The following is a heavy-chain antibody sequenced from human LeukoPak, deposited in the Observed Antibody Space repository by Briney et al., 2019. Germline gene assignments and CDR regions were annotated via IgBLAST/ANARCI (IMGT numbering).Heavy chain of an antibody. D-gene: IGHD3-22*01. J-gene: IGHJ4*02. V-gene: IGHV3-21*01. CDR1: GFTFSSYN. CDR2: IHSSGTYI. Sequence: GGSLRLSCAASGFTFSSYNMNWVRQAPGKGLEWVSSIHSSGTYIYYADSVKGRFTISRDNAKNSLYLQMNGLRADDTAVYYCAIYYDSSGYYFDYWGQGTLVTVSS. CDR3: AIYYDSSGYYFDY.